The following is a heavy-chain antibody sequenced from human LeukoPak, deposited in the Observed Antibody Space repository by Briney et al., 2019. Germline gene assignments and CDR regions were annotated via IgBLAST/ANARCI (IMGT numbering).Heavy chain of an antibody. V-gene: IGHV1-2*02. CDR2: INPNIGAT. CDR3: PRNGFDTNAAYYFDY. D-gene: IGHD2-8*01. J-gene: IGHJ4*02. Sequence: ASVNVSCKASGYTFTGYYIHWVRQAPGQGLEWMGWINPNIGATNYAQKFQGRVTMTRATSITTANMKLSRLRSDATPLYYLPRNGFDTNAAYYFDYWGKGTLVTVSS. CDR1: GYTFTGYY.